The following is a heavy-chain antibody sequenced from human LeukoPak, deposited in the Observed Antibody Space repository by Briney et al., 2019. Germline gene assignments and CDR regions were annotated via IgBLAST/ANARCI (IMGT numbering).Heavy chain of an antibody. V-gene: IGHV5-51*01. D-gene: IGHD6-13*01. CDR3: AGAAAGTAIDS. CDR1: GYRFSTYW. CDR2: IYPGDSDI. J-gene: IGHJ4*02. Sequence: GESLKISCKGSGYRFSTYWIAWVRQMPGKGLEWMEIIYPGDSDIRYSPSFQGQFTISADKSISTAYLQWSSLKASDTAIYYCAGAAAGTAIDSWGQGTLVTVSS.